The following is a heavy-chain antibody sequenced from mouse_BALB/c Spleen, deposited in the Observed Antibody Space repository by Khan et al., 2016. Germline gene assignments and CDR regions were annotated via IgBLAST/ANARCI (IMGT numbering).Heavy chain of an antibody. J-gene: IGHJ3*01. CDR1: GYTFTSYW. CDR3: ARRGDYRYDWVAY. CDR2: INPSTGYT. D-gene: IGHD2-14*01. Sequence: QVRLQQSGAELAKPGASVKMSCKASGYTFTSYWMHWVKQRPGQGLEWIGYINPSTGYTEYNQKFKDKATLTADKSSSTAYMQLSSLTSEDTAVYYCARRGDYRYDWVAYWGQGTLVTFSA. V-gene: IGHV1-7*01.